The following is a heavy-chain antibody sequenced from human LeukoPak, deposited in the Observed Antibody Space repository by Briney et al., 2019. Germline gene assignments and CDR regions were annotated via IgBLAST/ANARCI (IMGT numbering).Heavy chain of an antibody. D-gene: IGHD3-3*01. V-gene: IGHV4-59*08. CDR3: ARRNKIFEGFDY. CDR1: GGSISSYY. CDR2: IYYSGST. J-gene: IGHJ4*02. Sequence: KPSETLSLTCTVSGGSISSYYWSWIRQPPGKGLEWIGYIYYSGSTNYNPSLKSRVTISVDTSKNQFSLKLSSVTAADTAVYYCARRNKIFEGFDYWGQGTLVTVSS.